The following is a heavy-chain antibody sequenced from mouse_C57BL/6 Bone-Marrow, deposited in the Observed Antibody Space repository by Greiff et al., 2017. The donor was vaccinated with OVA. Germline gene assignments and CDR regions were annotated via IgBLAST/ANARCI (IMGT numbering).Heavy chain of an antibody. Sequence: EVQLVESGGDLVKPGGSLKLSCAASGFTFSSYGMSWVRQTPDKRLEWVATISSGGSYTYYPDSVKGRFTISRDNAKNTLYLQMSSLKSEATAMYYCARLYYGKGFAYWGQGTLVTVSA. CDR3: ARLYYGKGFAY. J-gene: IGHJ3*01. D-gene: IGHD2-1*01. V-gene: IGHV5-6*01. CDR1: GFTFSSYG. CDR2: ISSGGSYT.